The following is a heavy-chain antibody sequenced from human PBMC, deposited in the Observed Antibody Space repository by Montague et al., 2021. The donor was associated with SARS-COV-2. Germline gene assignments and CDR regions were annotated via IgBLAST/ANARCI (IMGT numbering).Heavy chain of an antibody. J-gene: IGHJ3*01. D-gene: IGHD2-15*01. Sequence: SETLSLTCAVYGGSFSVYYWSWLRQSPRGGLEWIAEINHSGTANYNPSLKCRVSISVDTSKNQFTLKLTSVTAADTAMYYCAKERELVRAARTLVAFDLWGQGTMVTVSS. CDR3: AKERELVRAARTLVAFDL. CDR1: GGSFSVYY. V-gene: IGHV4-34*01. CDR2: INHSGTA.